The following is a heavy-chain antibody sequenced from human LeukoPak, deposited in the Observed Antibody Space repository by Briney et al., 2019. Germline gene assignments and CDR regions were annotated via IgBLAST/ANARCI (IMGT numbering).Heavy chain of an antibody. V-gene: IGHV4-59*01. CDR1: GGSISSYY. CDR3: ARAHPPTYYDFWSGYLFDY. J-gene: IGHJ4*02. CDR2: IYYSGST. Sequence: SETLSLTCTVSGGSISSYYWSWIRQPPGKGLEWIGYIYYSGSTNYNPSLKSRVTISVDTSKNQFSLKLSSVTAADTAVYYCARAHPPTYYDFWSGYLFDYWGQGTLVTVSS. D-gene: IGHD3-3*01.